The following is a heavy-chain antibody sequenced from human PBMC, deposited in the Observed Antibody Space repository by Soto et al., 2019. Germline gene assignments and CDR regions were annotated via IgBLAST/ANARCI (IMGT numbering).Heavy chain of an antibody. V-gene: IGHV1-69*13. J-gene: IGHJ4*02. CDR1: GGTFSSYA. CDR3: ARTPSLAAAGTAHLDY. Sequence: ASVKLSCKASGGTFSSYAISWVRQAPGQGLEWMGGIIPIFGTANYAQKFQGRVTITADESTSTAYMELSSLRSEDTAVYYCARTPSLAAAGTAHLDYWGQGTLVTVSS. CDR2: IIPIFGTA. D-gene: IGHD6-13*01.